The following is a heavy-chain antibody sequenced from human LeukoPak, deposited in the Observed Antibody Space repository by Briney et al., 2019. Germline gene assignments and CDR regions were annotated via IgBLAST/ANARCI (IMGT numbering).Heavy chain of an antibody. Sequence: ASVKVSCKASGYTFTGYYIHWVRQAPGQGLEWMGWINPNSGGTNYAQKFQGRVTITRDTSISTAYMELSRLRSDDTAVYYCARENGIAAGKEYFQHWGQGTLVTVSS. V-gene: IGHV1-2*02. CDR1: GYTFTGYY. D-gene: IGHD6-13*01. J-gene: IGHJ1*01. CDR2: INPNSGGT. CDR3: ARENGIAAGKEYFQH.